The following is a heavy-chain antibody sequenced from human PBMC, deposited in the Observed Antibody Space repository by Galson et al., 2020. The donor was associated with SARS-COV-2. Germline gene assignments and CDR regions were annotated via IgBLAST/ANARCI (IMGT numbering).Heavy chain of an antibody. CDR3: AKRNELVWFGQLLLSNYNYGIDV. CDR2: INHSGSS. CDR1: GGSFSGYY. Sequence: SETLSLTCAVYGGSFSGYYWTWIRQPPGKGLEWIGEINHSGSSNYNPSLKSRVTMSVDTSKNQFSLKLSSVTAADTGVYYYAKRNELVWFGQLLLSNYNYGIDVWGQGTTVTVSS. V-gene: IGHV4-34*01. D-gene: IGHD3-10*01. J-gene: IGHJ6*02.